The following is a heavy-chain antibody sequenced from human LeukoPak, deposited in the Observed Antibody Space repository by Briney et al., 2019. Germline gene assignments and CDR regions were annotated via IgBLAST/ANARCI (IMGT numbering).Heavy chain of an antibody. J-gene: IGHJ4*02. CDR2: FYPEDVET. Sequence: ASVKVSCKVSGYTLTVLSMHWVRQAPGKGVEGRGGFYPEDVETIYAQKFQGRVTMTEDTSTDTAYMELSSLRSEDTAVYYRATDLGSGWSHDYWGQGTLVTVSS. CDR1: GYTLTVLS. V-gene: IGHV1-24*01. D-gene: IGHD6-19*01. CDR3: ATDLGSGWSHDY.